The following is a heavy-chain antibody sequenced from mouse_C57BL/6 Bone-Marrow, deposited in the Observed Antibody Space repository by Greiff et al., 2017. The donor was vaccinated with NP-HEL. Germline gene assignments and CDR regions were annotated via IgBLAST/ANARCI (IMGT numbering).Heavy chain of an antibody. CDR2: ISNGGGST. V-gene: IGHV5-12*01. CDR1: GFTFSDYY. J-gene: IGHJ2*01. Sequence: EVQVVESGGGLVQPGGSLKLSCAASGFTFSDYYMYWVRQTPEKRLEWVAYISNGGGSTYYPDTVKGRFTISRDNAKNTLYLQMSRLKSEDTAMYYCARHGENYCDYWGQGTTLTVSS. CDR3: ARHGENYCDY.